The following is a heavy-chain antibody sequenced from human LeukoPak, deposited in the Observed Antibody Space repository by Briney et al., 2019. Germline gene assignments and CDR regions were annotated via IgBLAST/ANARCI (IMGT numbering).Heavy chain of an antibody. CDR1: GFTFTVAW. V-gene: IGHV3-15*05. Sequence: GGSLRLSCAASGFTFTVAWMSWVRQAPGKGLEWLGRIKSKTDVAPIDYAAPVKGRFTISRDDSKNTVYLQMNTVKTEDTAVYYCTTTYYYDSSFDYWGQGTLVTVSS. J-gene: IGHJ4*02. D-gene: IGHD3-22*01. CDR3: TTTYYYDSSFDY. CDR2: IKSKTDVAPI.